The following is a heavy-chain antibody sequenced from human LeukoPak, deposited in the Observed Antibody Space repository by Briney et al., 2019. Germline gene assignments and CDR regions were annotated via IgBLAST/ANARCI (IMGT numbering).Heavy chain of an antibody. CDR3: ARVGSCSGGSCYSGWFDP. V-gene: IGHV4-30-4*01. Sequence: SQTLSLTCTVSGGSISSGDYYWSWIRQPPGKGLEWIGYIYYSGSTYYNPSLKSRVTISVDTSKNQFSLKLSSVTAADTAVYYCARVGSCSGGSCYSGWFDPWGQGTLVTVSS. D-gene: IGHD2-15*01. J-gene: IGHJ5*02. CDR1: GGSISSGDYY. CDR2: IYYSGST.